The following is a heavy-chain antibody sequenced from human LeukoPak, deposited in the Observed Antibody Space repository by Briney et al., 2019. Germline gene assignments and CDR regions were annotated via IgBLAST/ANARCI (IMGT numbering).Heavy chain of an antibody. CDR2: IYYNGSP. D-gene: IGHD6-13*01. J-gene: IGHJ4*02. Sequence: SETLSLTCTVSGDFVSTYYWSWIRQPPGKGLEWIGNIYYNGSPNYNPSLKSRLTISIDRSKNHFSLNLSSVTSADTAVYFCARGRRAAGSIFDFWGQGALVTVSS. V-gene: IGHV4-59*02. CDR1: GDFVSTYY. CDR3: ARGRRAAGSIFDF.